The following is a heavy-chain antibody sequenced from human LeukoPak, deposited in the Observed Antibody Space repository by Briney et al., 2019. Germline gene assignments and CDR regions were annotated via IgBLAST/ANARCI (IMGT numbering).Heavy chain of an antibody. J-gene: IGHJ4*02. CDR2: ISGSGTDT. CDR3: AKGGGSSCYSPSDY. V-gene: IGHV3-23*01. D-gene: IGHD2-15*01. Sequence: GGSLRLSCAASGFTLSSYAMSWVRQAPGKGLEWVSAISGSGTDTFYANSVKGRFTISRDNPKNTLYLQMNSLRAEDTAVYYCAKGGGSSCYSPSDYWGQGTLVTVSS. CDR1: GFTLSSYA.